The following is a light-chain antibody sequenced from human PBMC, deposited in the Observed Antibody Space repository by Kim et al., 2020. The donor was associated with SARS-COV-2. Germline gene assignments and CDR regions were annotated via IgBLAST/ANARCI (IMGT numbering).Light chain of an antibody. V-gene: IGKV1-27*01. CDR3: QKDDSAPYT. CDR1: QSISNY. J-gene: IGKJ2*01. Sequence: DIQMTQSPSSLSASVGDRVTITCRASQSISNYLAWYQQKPGKVPKLLIYAASTLQSGVPSRFSGSGSGTDFTLTISSLQPEDVATYYCQKDDSAPYTFGQGPKLEI. CDR2: AAS.